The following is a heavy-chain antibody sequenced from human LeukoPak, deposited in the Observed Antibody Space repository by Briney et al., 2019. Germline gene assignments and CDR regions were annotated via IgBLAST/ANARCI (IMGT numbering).Heavy chain of an antibody. J-gene: IGHJ4*02. V-gene: IGHV3-11*01. Sequence: GGSLRLSCAASGFPFSDYYMSWIRQAPGKGLEWVSYISGSGATRHYADSVKGRFTISRDNPKKSLYLQMNSLRVEDTAVYYCASSCSGDSCNFDYWGQGTLVTVSS. CDR2: ISGSGATR. CDR1: GFPFSDYY. CDR3: ASSCSGDSCNFDY. D-gene: IGHD2-15*01.